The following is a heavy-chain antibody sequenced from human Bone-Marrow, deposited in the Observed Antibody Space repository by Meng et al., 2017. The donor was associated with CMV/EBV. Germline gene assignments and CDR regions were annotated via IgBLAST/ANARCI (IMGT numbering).Heavy chain of an antibody. D-gene: IGHD3-22*01. V-gene: IGHV1-18*01. CDR3: ARETRGITMIVVVTLGNYGMDV. Sequence: ASVKVSCKASGGTFSTYAISWVRQAPGQGLEWMGGISAYNGNTNYAQKLQGRVTMTTDTSTSTAYMELRSLRSDDTAVYYCARETRGITMIVVVTLGNYGMDVWGQGTTVTVSS. J-gene: IGHJ6*02. CDR1: GGTFSTYA. CDR2: ISAYNGNT.